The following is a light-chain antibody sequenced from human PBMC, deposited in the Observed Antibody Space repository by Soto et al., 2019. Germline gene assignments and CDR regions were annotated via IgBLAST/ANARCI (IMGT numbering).Light chain of an antibody. Sequence: VFPQSPDTLSLSPGDRATLSCRASQSVRSTFLAWYQQKPGQAPRLLIYGASNRAAGIPERFSGSASGTEFTLTISRLEPDDSAVYYCQQYHDSPMNTFGQGTKLQIK. CDR3: QQYHDSPMNT. J-gene: IGKJ2*01. CDR2: GAS. CDR1: QSVRSTF. V-gene: IGKV3-20*01.